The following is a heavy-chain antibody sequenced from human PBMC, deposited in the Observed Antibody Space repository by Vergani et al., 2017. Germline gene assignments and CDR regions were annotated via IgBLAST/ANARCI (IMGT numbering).Heavy chain of an antibody. Sequence: QVQLVESGGGVVQPGGSLRLSCAASGFTFSSYGMHWVRQAPGKGLEWVAFIRYDGSNKYYADSGKGRFTISRDNSKNTLYLQMNSLRAEDTAVYYCAKTPYGDYPYYWGQGTLVTVSS. CDR1: GFTFSSYG. D-gene: IGHD4-17*01. J-gene: IGHJ4*02. CDR3: AKTPYGDYPYY. V-gene: IGHV3-30*02. CDR2: IRYDGSNK.